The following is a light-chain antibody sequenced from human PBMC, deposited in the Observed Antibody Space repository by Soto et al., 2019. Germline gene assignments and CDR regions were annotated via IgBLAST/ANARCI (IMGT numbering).Light chain of an antibody. CDR2: GAS. Sequence: EIVLTQSPSTLSLSPGERATLYCGASQSVSNSYLAWYQQKPGQAPRLLIYGASSRATGIPDRFSGAGSGTDFTLTISRLEPEDFAVYYCQQYGNSPQSFGQGTKVDIK. CDR3: QQYGNSPQS. J-gene: IGKJ1*01. V-gene: IGKV3-20*01. CDR1: QSVSNSY.